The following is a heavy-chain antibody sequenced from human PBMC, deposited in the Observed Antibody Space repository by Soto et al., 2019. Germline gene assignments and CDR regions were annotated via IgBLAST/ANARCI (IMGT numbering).Heavy chain of an antibody. J-gene: IGHJ6*02. CDR1: GYTFTGYY. CDR2: INPSGGST. Sequence: VKVSCKASGYTFTGYYMHWLLQAPGQGLEWMGIINPSGGSTSYAQKFQGRVTMTRDTSTSTVYMELSSLRSEDTAVYYCARRGSSSSRAYYGMDVWGQGTTVTVSS. CDR3: ARRGSSSSRAYYGMDV. V-gene: IGHV1-46*01. D-gene: IGHD6-13*01.